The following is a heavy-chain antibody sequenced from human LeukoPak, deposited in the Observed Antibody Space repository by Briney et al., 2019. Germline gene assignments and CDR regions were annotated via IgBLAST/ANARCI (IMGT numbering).Heavy chain of an antibody. J-gene: IGHJ4*02. Sequence: SETLSLTCTVSGGSISSNGYYWGWSRQPPGKGLEWIGSIYYSGSTYYNPSLESRVTTSVDTSTNQFSLKLRSVTAADTAVYYCAREYGDFSRSHYFDHWGQGTLVYVSS. CDR1: GGSISSNGYY. CDR2: IYYSGST. D-gene: IGHD4-17*01. CDR3: AREYGDFSRSHYFDH. V-gene: IGHV4-39*07.